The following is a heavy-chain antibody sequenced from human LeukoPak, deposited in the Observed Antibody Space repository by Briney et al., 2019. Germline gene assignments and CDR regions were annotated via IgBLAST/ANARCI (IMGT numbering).Heavy chain of an antibody. CDR3: ATGSLGSYYLSLDY. J-gene: IGHJ4*02. CDR1: GYTLTELP. D-gene: IGHD1-26*01. CDR2: FDPEDGET. V-gene: IGHV1-24*01. Sequence: ASVKVSCKVSGYTLTELPMHWVRQAPGKGLEWMGGFDPEDGETIYAQKFQGGVTMTEDTSTDTAYMELSSLRSEDTAVYYCATGSLGSYYLSLDYWGRGPWSPSPQ.